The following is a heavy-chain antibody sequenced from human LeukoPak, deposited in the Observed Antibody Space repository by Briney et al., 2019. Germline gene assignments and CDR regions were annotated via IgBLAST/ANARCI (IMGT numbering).Heavy chain of an antibody. CDR1: GSSFTSYW. Sequence: SGESLKISCKGSGSSFTSYWIGWVRPMPGKGLEWMGIIYPGDSDTRYSPSFQGQVTISADKSISTAYLQWSSLKASDTSMYYCARTYDSMAYDAFDIWGQGTMVTVSS. V-gene: IGHV5-51*01. D-gene: IGHD3-22*01. CDR2: IYPGDSDT. J-gene: IGHJ3*02. CDR3: ARTYDSMAYDAFDI.